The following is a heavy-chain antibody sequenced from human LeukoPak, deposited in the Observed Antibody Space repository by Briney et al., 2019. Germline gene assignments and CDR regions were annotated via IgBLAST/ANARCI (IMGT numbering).Heavy chain of an antibody. V-gene: IGHV3-48*03. CDR3: AREGRYCSSTSCYVTAFDY. CDR1: GFTFSSYE. J-gene: IGHJ4*02. Sequence: GGSLRLSCAASGFTFSSYEMNWVRQAPGKGLEWVSYISSSGSTIYYADSVKGRFTISRDNAKNSLYLQMNSLRAEDTAVYYCAREGRYCSSTSCYVTAFDYWGQGTLVTASS. CDR2: ISSSGSTI. D-gene: IGHD2-2*01.